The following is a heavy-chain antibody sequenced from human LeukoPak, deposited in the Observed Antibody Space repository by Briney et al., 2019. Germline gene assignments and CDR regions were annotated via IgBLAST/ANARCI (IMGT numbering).Heavy chain of an antibody. V-gene: IGHV3-23*01. CDR1: GFTFSSYA. Sequence: GGSLRLSCAASGFTFSSYAMSWVRQAPGKGLEWVSAICGSGGSTYYADSVKGRFTISRDNSKNTLYLQMNSLRAEDTAVYYCAKSVVVAYYYSYHMDVWGKGTTVTVSS. CDR3: AKSVVVAYYYSYHMDV. D-gene: IGHD2-15*01. CDR2: ICGSGGST. J-gene: IGHJ6*03.